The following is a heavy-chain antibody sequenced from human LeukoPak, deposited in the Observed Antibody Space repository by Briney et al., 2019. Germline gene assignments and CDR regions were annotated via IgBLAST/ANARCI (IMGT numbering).Heavy chain of an antibody. CDR3: ARGGATTSFDS. D-gene: IGHD1-26*01. Sequence: ASVKVSCKASGFTFSSYGFSWVRQAPGQGLEWMGWISAYNGNTNYAQKLQGRVTMTTDTSTSTVNMDLRSLRSDDTAVYYCARGGATTSFDSWGQGTLITVSS. J-gene: IGHJ4*02. CDR1: GFTFSSYG. CDR2: ISAYNGNT. V-gene: IGHV1-18*01.